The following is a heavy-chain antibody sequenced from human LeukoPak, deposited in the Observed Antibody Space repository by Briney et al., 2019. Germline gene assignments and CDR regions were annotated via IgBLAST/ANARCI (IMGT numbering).Heavy chain of an antibody. Sequence: GESLKISCKGSGYSFTSYWIGWVRQIPGKGLEWMGIIYPGDSDTRYSPSFQGQVTISADKSISTAYLQWSSLKASDTAMYYCARHGSSDYYYMDVWGKGTTVTISS. CDR1: GYSFTSYW. J-gene: IGHJ6*03. CDR2: IYPGDSDT. V-gene: IGHV5-51*01. CDR3: ARHGSSDYYYMDV. D-gene: IGHD6-6*01.